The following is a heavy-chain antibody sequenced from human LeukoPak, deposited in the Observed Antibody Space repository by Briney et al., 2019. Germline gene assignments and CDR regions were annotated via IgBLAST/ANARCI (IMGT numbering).Heavy chain of an antibody. CDR1: GFTFDDYG. D-gene: IGHD6-13*01. Sequence: GGSLRLSCAASGFTFDDYGMSWVRQAPGKGLEWVSGINWNGGSTGYADSVKGRFTISRDNAKNSLYLQMNSLRAEDTALYYCAREASIAAAGIGDYYYYKDVWGKGTTVTVSS. CDR3: AREASIAAAGIGDYYYYKDV. V-gene: IGHV3-20*04. CDR2: INWNGGST. J-gene: IGHJ6*03.